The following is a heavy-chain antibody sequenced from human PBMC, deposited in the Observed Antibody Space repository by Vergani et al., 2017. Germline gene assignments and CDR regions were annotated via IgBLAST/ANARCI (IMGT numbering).Heavy chain of an antibody. CDR1: GYSFTSYW. J-gene: IGHJ3*02. Sequence: EVQLVQSGAEVKKPGESLKISCKGSGYSFTSYWIGWVRQLPGKGLEWMGIIYPGDSDTRYSPSFQGQVTISADTSISTAYLQWSSLKASDTAMYYCARRIVGATGTTSNDAFDIWGQGTMVTVSS. V-gene: IGHV5-51*01. CDR3: ARRIVGATGTTSNDAFDI. D-gene: IGHD1-26*01. CDR2: IYPGDSDT.